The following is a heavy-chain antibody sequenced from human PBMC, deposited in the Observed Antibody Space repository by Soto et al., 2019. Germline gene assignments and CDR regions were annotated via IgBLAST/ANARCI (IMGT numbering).Heavy chain of an antibody. Sequence: GASVKVSCKASGYTFTSYDINWVRQAAGQGLEWLGWMNPNSGNTGYALKFLGRVTMTRNTSISTAYMELSSLRSEDTALYYCARRFLPYYFGMDVWGQGTTVTV. CDR3: ARRFLPYYFGMDV. V-gene: IGHV1-8*01. D-gene: IGHD3-10*01. CDR2: MNPNSGNT. J-gene: IGHJ6*02. CDR1: GYTFTSYD.